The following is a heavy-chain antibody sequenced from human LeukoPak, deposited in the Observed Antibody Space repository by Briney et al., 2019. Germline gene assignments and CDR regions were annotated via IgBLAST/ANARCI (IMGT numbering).Heavy chain of an antibody. CDR1: GFTVSSNY. CDR2: IYSGGST. CDR3: ARSTYYYDSSGYLYPSFFDY. J-gene: IGHJ4*02. D-gene: IGHD3-22*01. V-gene: IGHV3-66*01. Sequence: GGSLRLSCAASGFTVSSNYMSWVRQAPGKGLEWVSVIYSGGSTYYADSVKGRFTISRDNSKNTLYLQMNSLRAEDTAVYYCARSTYYYDSSGYLYPSFFDYWGQGNLVTVSS.